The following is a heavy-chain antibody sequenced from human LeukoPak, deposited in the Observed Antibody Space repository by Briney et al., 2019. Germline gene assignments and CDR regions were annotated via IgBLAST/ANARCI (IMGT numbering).Heavy chain of an antibody. D-gene: IGHD3-22*01. J-gene: IGHJ4*02. V-gene: IGHV3-7*01. CDR1: GFTLSSYW. CDR2: IKQDGSEK. CDR3: ARDWLHLYHQDSSGWFDY. Sequence: GGSLRLSCAASGFTLSSYWMSWVRQAPGKGLEWVANIKQDGSEKYYVDSVKGRFTISRDNAKNSLYLQMNSLRAEDTAVYYCARDWLHLYHQDSSGWFDYWGQGTLVTVSS.